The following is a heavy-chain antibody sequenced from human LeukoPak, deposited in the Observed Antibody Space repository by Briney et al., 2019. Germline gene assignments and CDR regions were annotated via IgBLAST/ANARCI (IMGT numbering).Heavy chain of an antibody. J-gene: IGHJ4*02. V-gene: IGHV4-4*07. CDR1: GGSISGYY. Sequence: PSETLSLTCTVSGGSISGYYWSWIRQPAEKGLEWIGRIYSSGWSTNYNPSLKSRVTMSVDTSKNQFSLKLSSVTAADTAVYYCARDALGYCSGGSCYSEFDHWGQGTLVTVSS. CDR3: ARDALGYCSGGSCYSEFDH. CDR2: IYSSGWST. D-gene: IGHD2-15*01.